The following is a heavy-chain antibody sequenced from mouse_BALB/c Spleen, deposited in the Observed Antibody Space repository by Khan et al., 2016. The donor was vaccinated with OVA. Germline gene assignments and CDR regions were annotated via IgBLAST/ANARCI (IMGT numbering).Heavy chain of an antibody. V-gene: IGHV1-54*03. CDR3: SRSGYGFGAY. D-gene: IGHD3-2*02. Sequence: QVRLQQSGAELVRPGTSVKVSCKASGYAFTDYLIEWLKQRPGQGLEWIGVINPGSGDITYNEKFKDKATLTADKSSSTAYMQLTSLTSDDSADYFCSRSGYGFGAYWGPGTLVTVSA. J-gene: IGHJ3*01. CDR1: GYAFTDYL. CDR2: INPGSGDI.